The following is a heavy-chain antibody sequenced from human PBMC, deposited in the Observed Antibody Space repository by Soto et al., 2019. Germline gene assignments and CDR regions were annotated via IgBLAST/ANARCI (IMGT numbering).Heavy chain of an antibody. V-gene: IGHV1-2*02. D-gene: IGHD6-6*01. CDR1: GYTFTGYY. J-gene: IGHJ4*02. CDR2: INPNSGGT. Sequence: QVQLVQSGAEVKKPGASVKVSCKASGYTFTGYYMHWVRQAPGQGLEWMGWINPNSGGTNHAQKFEGRVTMTRDTSIRTAYMELSRRRSDDTAVYYCAIGLPSPRPVDYWGQGTLVTVSS. CDR3: AIGLPSPRPVDY.